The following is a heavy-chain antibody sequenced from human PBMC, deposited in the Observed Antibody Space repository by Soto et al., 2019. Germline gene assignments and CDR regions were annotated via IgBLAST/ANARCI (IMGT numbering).Heavy chain of an antibody. CDR2: VYHSGAA. CDR3: VRQVPIYGHPAWFDP. Sequence: SETLSLTCGVSGYSISSGVYSWGWIRQPPGKGLEWMGYVYHSGAAYYNSSLKSRLTISVDRSKNQFSLRLSSVTAADTAVYYCVRQVPIYGHPAWFDPWGPGALVTSPQ. V-gene: IGHV4-30-2*01. D-gene: IGHD3-3*01. J-gene: IGHJ5*02. CDR1: GYSISSGVYS.